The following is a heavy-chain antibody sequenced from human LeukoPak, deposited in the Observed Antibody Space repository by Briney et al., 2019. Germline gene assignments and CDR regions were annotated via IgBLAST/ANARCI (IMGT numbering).Heavy chain of an antibody. CDR1: GFTVSSNY. V-gene: IGHV3-66*01. CDR2: IYSGGST. CDR3: LRGDRRDY. J-gene: IGHJ4*02. Sequence: GGSLRLSCAASGFTVSSNYMSWVRQAPGKGLEWVSVIYSGGSTYYADSVKGRFTISRDNAKNSLYLQMNSLRVEDTAVYYCLRGDRRDYWGQGTLVTVSS.